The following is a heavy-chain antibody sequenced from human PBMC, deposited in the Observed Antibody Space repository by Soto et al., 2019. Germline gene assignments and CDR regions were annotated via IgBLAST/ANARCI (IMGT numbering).Heavy chain of an antibody. D-gene: IGHD5-18*01. CDR1: GGSISSSNW. Sequence: SETLSLTCAVSGGSISSSNWWSWVRQPPGKGLEWIGEIYHSGSTNYNPSLKSRVTISVDKSKNQFSLKLSSVTAADTAVYYCARDRGDDGYSYGRNFDYWGQGTLVTVSS. V-gene: IGHV4-4*02. CDR3: ARDRGDDGYSYGRNFDY. J-gene: IGHJ4*02. CDR2: IYHSGST.